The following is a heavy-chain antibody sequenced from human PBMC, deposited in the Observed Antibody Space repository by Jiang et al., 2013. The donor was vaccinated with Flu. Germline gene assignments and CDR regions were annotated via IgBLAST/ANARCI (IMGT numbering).Heavy chain of an antibody. V-gene: IGHV3-23*01. Sequence: ISGSGGSTYYADSVKGRFTISRDNSKNTLYLQMNSLRAEDTAVYYCAKDLTYYDYVWGSYRSPGFDPWGQGTLVTVSS. CDR2: ISGSGGST. CDR3: AKDLTYYDYVWGSYRSPGFDP. J-gene: IGHJ5*02. D-gene: IGHD3-16*02.